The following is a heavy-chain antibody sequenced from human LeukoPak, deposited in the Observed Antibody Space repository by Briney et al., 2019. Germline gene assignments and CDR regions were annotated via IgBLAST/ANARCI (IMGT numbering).Heavy chain of an antibody. J-gene: IGHJ4*02. CDR3: ARDHVYGGADY. CDR2: TSGDGITT. CDR1: GFTFHNYA. Sequence: GGSLRLSCAASGFTFHNYAIHWVRQAPGKGLEWVSLTSGDGITTYFADSVKGRFTISRDNNKSSLFLQMNSLRTEDTALYYCARDHVYGGADYWGQGTLVTVSS. D-gene: IGHD5/OR15-5a*01. V-gene: IGHV3-43*02.